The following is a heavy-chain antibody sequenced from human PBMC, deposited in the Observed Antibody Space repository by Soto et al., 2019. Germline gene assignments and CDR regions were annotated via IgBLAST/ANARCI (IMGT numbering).Heavy chain of an antibody. Sequence: GGSLRLSCAASGFTFSSYVMSWVRQAPGKGLQWISGISGSGSSTYYADSVKGRFTISRDNSKYTLYLQMNSLRAEDTAVYYCAKVGGSVVVPAARSKNWFDSWGQGTLVTVSS. CDR1: GFTFSSYV. CDR3: AKVGGSVVVPAARSKNWFDS. J-gene: IGHJ5*01. D-gene: IGHD2-2*01. V-gene: IGHV3-23*01. CDR2: ISGSGSST.